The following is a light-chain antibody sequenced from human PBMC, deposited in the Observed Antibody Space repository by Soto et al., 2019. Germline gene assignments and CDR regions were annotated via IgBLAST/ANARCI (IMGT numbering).Light chain of an antibody. CDR3: QQFNTYPIT. CDR2: DVS. Sequence: AIQLTQSPSSLSASVGDRVTITCRASQDIRGALAWYQQKPGKPPKLLSFDVSSLQSGVPSRFSGSGSGTDFTLTISSLQDEDFATYYCQQFNTYPITFGQGTRLEIK. V-gene: IGKV1-13*02. CDR1: QDIRGA. J-gene: IGKJ5*01.